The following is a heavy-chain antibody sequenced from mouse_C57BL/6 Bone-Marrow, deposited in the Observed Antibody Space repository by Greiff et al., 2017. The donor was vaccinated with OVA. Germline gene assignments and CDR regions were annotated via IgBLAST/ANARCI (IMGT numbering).Heavy chain of an antibody. J-gene: IGHJ2*01. D-gene: IGHD1-1*01. CDR2: IDPSDSYT. CDR1: GYTFTSYW. CDR3: ARSDYYGSSPLDY. V-gene: IGHV1-69*01. Sequence: QVQLQQPGAELVMPGASVKLSCKASGYTFTSYWMHWVKQRPGQGLEWIGEIDPSDSYTNYNQKFKGKSTLTVDKSSSTAYMQLSSLTSEDSAVYYCARSDYYGSSPLDYWGQGTTLTVSS.